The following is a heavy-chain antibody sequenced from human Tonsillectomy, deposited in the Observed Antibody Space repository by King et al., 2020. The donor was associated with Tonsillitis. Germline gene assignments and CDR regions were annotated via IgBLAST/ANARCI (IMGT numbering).Heavy chain of an antibody. CDR3: VGGSSHDY. D-gene: IGHD1-26*01. J-gene: IGHJ4*02. CDR1: GFTFSSYW. Sequence: VQLVESGGGLVQPGGSLRLSCAASGFTFSSYWMTWVRQAPGKGLEWVANIKSDGSERFYVDSVKGRFTISRDNAKSSLFLQMDSLRDDDAAIYYCVGGSSHDYWGQGTLVTVSS. V-gene: IGHV3-7*01. CDR2: IKSDGSER.